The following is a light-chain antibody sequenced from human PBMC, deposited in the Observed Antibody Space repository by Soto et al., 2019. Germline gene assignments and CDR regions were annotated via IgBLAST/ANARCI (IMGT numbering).Light chain of an antibody. CDR1: QGIRNF. CDR2: ASS. CDR3: QKYSSVPV. Sequence: DIQMTQSPTSLSASVGDRVTITCRASQGIRNFVAWYQQKQWKAPKLLIYASSTLQSGVPSRFSGSGSGTDFTRTINGLQPEYVATYSCQKYSSVPVFGPGTKVEIK. V-gene: IGKV1-27*01. J-gene: IGKJ3*01.